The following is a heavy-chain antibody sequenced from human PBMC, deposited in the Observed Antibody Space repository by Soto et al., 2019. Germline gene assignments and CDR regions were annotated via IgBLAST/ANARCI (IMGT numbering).Heavy chain of an antibody. CDR2: MNPNSGNT. V-gene: IGHV1-8*01. CDR3: ARGPRGWYDYFDS. CDR1: GYTFTSYD. Sequence: GASXKASCKASGYTFTSYDINWVRQATGQGLEWMGWMNPNSGNTGYAQKFQGRVTMTRNTSISTAYMELSSLRSEDTAVYYCARGPRGWYDYFDSWGQGTLVTVSS. D-gene: IGHD6-19*01. J-gene: IGHJ4*02.